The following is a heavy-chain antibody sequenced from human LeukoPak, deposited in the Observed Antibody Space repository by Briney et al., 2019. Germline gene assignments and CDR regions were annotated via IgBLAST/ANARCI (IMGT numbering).Heavy chain of an antibody. CDR2: MSGSSGHT. CDR3: AKGGNGDHNLDS. J-gene: IGHJ4*02. D-gene: IGHD2-21*01. Sequence: GWSLTLSCAAYGFSLSGYRMIWVRQAPGTGLEWVSEMSGSSGHTYSAYYKKGLNSISRDNSKNTKYLQTNSLRAEDAAEYYCAKGGNGDHNLDSWGQGTLVTVSS. V-gene: IGHV3-23*01. CDR1: GFSLSGYR.